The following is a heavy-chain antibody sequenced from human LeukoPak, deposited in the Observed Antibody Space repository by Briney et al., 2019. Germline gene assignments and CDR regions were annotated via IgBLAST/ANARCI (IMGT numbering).Heavy chain of an antibody. Sequence: SVKVSCKASGGSFSTYTISWVRQAPGQGLEWMGGIIPIFGTANYAQKFQGRVTITADKSTSTAYMELSSLRSEDTAVYYCASSQYCSGGSCYYYYYMDVWGKGTTVTVSS. J-gene: IGHJ6*03. CDR2: IIPIFGTA. D-gene: IGHD2-15*01. CDR1: GGSFSTYT. CDR3: ASSQYCSGGSCYYYYYMDV. V-gene: IGHV1-69*06.